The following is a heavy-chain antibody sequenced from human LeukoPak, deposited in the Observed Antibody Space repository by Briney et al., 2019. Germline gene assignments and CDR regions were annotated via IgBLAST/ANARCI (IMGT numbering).Heavy chain of an antibody. D-gene: IGHD5-12*01. CDR3: ASQGLPPDY. J-gene: IGHJ4*02. CDR1: GGSISSSSYY. CDR2: IYYSGST. V-gene: IGHV4-39*01. Sequence: SETLSLTCSVSGGSISSSSYYWGWIRQPPGKGLEWIGSIYYSGSTYYNPSLKSRVTISVDTSKNQFSLKLSSVTAADTAVYYCASQGLPPDYWGQGTLVTVSS.